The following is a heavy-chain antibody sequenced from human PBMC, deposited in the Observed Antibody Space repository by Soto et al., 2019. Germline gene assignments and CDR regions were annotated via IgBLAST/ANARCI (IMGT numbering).Heavy chain of an antibody. V-gene: IGHV1-69*02. CDR3: ARTSYCSGGSCYPTDY. CDR1: GGTFSSYT. D-gene: IGHD2-15*01. CDR2: IIPILGIA. Sequence: QVQLVQSGAEVKKPGSSVKVSCKASGGTFSSYTISWVRQAPGQGLEWMGRIIPILGIANYAQKFQGRVTITADKSTSTAYMELSSLRSEDTAVYYCARTSYCSGGSCYPTDYWGQGTLVTVSS. J-gene: IGHJ4*02.